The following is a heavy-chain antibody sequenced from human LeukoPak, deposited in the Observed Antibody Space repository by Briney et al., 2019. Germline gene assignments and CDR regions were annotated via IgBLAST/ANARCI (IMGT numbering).Heavy chain of an antibody. CDR2: ISASGGNT. J-gene: IGHJ4*02. CDR1: GFTFSNYA. V-gene: IGHV3-23*01. D-gene: IGHD1-26*01. Sequence: GSLRLSCAASGFTFSNYAMSWVRQAPGKGLEWVSAISASGGNTNYADSVKGRFTISRDNSKNMLYLQMGSLRAEVTAVYYCAKDLGRLGEGATMDYWGQGTLVTVSS. CDR3: AKDLGRLGEGATMDY.